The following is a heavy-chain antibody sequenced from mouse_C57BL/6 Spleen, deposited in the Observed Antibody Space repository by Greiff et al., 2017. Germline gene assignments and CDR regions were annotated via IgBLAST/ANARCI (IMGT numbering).Heavy chain of an antibody. D-gene: IGHD2-4*01. Sequence: EVMLVESGGGLVQPGGSLSLSCAASGFTFTDYYMSWVRQPPGKALEWLGFIRNKANGYTTEYSASVKGRFTISRDNSQSILYLQMNALRAEDSATYYCATHYDHEGVLAYWGQGTLVTVSA. J-gene: IGHJ3*01. CDR3: ATHYDHEGVLAY. CDR1: GFTFTDYY. CDR2: IRNKANGYTT. V-gene: IGHV7-3*01.